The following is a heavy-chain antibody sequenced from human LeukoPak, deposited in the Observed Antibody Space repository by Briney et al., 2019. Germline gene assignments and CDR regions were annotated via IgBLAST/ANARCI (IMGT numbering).Heavy chain of an antibody. Sequence: PSETLSLTCAVSGYSISSGYYWGWIRQPPGKGLEWIGSIYHSGSTYYNLSLKSRVTISVDTSKNQFSLKLSSVTAADTAVYYCARALGTMVRGTNYYYYYYMDVWGKGTTVTVSS. D-gene: IGHD3-10*01. CDR3: ARALGTMVRGTNYYYYYYMDV. CDR1: GYSISSGYY. J-gene: IGHJ6*03. V-gene: IGHV4-38-2*01. CDR2: IYHSGST.